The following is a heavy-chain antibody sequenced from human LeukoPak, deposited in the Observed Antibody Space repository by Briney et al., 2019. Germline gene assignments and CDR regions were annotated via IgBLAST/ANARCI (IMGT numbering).Heavy chain of an antibody. CDR2: ISSSSSTI. V-gene: IGHV3-48*04. CDR3: ARDFDGVEAPHEYSSSWYPWRSYYYYMDV. CDR1: GFTFSSYS. Sequence: GESLRLSCAASGFTFSSYSMNWVRQAPGKGLEWVSYISSSSSTIYYADSVKGRFTISRDNAKNSLYLQMNSLRAEDTAVYYCARDFDGVEAPHEYSSSWYPWRSYYYYMDVWGKGTTVTVSS. J-gene: IGHJ6*03. D-gene: IGHD6-13*01.